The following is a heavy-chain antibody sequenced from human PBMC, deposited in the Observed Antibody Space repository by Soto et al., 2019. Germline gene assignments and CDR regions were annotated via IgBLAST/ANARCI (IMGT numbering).Heavy chain of an antibody. CDR3: ARHPGYAVPTVYATHYFNY. CDR1: GDSISSDNYY. CDR2: IYYTGST. V-gene: IGHV4-39*01. J-gene: IGHJ4*02. D-gene: IGHD2-8*01. Sequence: QLQLQESGPGLVKPSETLSLTCTVSGDSISSDNYYCGWIRQPPGKGLEWIGSIYYTGSTYYNPSLKSRVTMSVDTFKSQFSLKLSSVTAADTAVYYCARHPGYAVPTVYATHYFNYWGQGILVTVST.